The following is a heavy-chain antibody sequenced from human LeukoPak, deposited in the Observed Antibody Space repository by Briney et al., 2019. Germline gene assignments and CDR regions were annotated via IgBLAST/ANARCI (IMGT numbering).Heavy chain of an antibody. J-gene: IGHJ6*02. CDR3: ASQNYYYYYGMDV. V-gene: IGHV3-11*04. Sequence: GGSLRLSCAASGFTFSDYYMSWIRQAPGKGLEWVSYISSSGSTIYYADSVKGRFTISRDNAKNSLYLQMNSLRAEDTAVYYCASQNYYYYYGMDVWGQGTTVTVSS. CDR2: ISSSGSTI. CDR1: GFTFSDYY.